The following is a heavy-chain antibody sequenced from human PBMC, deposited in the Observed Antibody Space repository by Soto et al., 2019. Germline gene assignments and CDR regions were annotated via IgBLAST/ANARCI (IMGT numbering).Heavy chain of an antibody. CDR1: GFTFSSYA. Sequence: EVQLLESGGGLVQPGGSLRLSCAASGFTFSSYAMSWVRQAPGKGLEWVSAISGSGGSTYYADSVKGRFTISRDNSKNTLYLQMNSLRAEDTAVYYCVKSYGSGSFRRILYYFDYWGQGTLVTVSS. D-gene: IGHD3-10*01. J-gene: IGHJ4*02. CDR3: VKSYGSGSFRRILYYFDY. V-gene: IGHV3-23*01. CDR2: ISGSGGST.